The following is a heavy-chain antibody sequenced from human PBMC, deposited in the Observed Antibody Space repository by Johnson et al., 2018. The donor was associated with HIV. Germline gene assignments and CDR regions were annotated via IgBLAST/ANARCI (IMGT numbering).Heavy chain of an antibody. V-gene: IGHV3-30*03. D-gene: IGHD3-22*01. CDR2: ISNDGSDK. Sequence: VQLMESGGGVVQPGRSLRLSCAASGFTFSSYGMHWVRQAPGKGLEWVAVISNDGSDKYYADSVKGRFTISRDNSKNTLYLQMNSLRAEDTAVYYCARDEGIVVVSHAFDIWGQGTMVTVSS. J-gene: IGHJ3*02. CDR1: GFTFSSYG. CDR3: ARDEGIVVVSHAFDI.